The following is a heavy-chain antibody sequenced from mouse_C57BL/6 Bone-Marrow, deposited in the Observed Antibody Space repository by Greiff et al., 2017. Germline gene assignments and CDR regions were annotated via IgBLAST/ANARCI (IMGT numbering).Heavy chain of an antibody. CDR1: GYTFPGYW. CDR2: SLPGSGST. J-gene: IGHJ2*01. V-gene: IGHV1-9*01. Sequence: QVQLQQSGAERMKPGASVKLSCQAPGYTFPGYWIEWVTQRPGHGLEWIGESLPGSGSTNYNEKFKGKATFTADTSSNTAYMQLSSLTTEDSAIYDCARWRYYFDYWGQGTTLTVSS. CDR3: ARWRYYFDY.